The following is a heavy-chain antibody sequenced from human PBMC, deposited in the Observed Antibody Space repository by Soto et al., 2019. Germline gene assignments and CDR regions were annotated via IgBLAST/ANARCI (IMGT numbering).Heavy chain of an antibody. CDR3: AREPLAHSYFDF. V-gene: IGHV4-4*07. Sequence: SETLSLTCTFSCGSVISHYWSWIRQPAGKGLEWLGRLYNAERTSYNPSLKGRVTMSMDTSNNQFSLKLTSVTAADTAVYFCAREPLAHSYFDFWGQGTLVTVSS. CDR2: LYNAERT. J-gene: IGHJ4*02. CDR1: CGSVISHY.